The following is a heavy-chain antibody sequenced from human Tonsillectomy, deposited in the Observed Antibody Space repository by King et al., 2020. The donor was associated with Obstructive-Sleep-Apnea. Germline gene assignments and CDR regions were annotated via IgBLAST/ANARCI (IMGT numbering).Heavy chain of an antibody. D-gene: IGHD6-13*01. CDR2: IKQDGSEK. J-gene: IGHJ4*02. V-gene: IGHV3-7*01. CDR1: GFTFTTYW. Sequence: VQLVESGGDLVQPGGSLRLSCAASGFTFTTYWMSWVRQAPGKGLEWVANIKQDGSEKNYVDSVMGRFTISRDNAKNSIYLQMSSLRAEDTGVYYCARRRSWTDYWGQGTLVTVSS. CDR3: ARRRSWTDY.